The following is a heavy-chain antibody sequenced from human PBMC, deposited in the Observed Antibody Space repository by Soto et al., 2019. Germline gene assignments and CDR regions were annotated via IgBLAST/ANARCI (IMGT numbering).Heavy chain of an antibody. CDR3: ARDSPSTIFGVVYPGAYGMDV. CDR1: GFTFSSYW. V-gene: IGHV3-74*01. Sequence: PGGSLRLSCAASGFTFSSYWMHWVRQAPGKGLVWVSRINSDGSSTSYADSVKGRFTISRDNAKNTLYLQMNSLRAEDTAVYHCARDSPSTIFGVVYPGAYGMDVWGQGTTVTVSS. J-gene: IGHJ6*02. D-gene: IGHD3-3*01. CDR2: INSDGSST.